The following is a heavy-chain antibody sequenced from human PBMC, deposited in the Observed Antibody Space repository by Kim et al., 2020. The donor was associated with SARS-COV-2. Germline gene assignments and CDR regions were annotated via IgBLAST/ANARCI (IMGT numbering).Heavy chain of an antibody. D-gene: IGHD2-15*01. Sequence: AVSVKSRITINPDTSKNQFSLQLNSVTPEDTAVYYCARVRADGGSYYFDYWGQGTLVTVSS. J-gene: IGHJ4*02. CDR3: ARVRADGGSYYFDY. V-gene: IGHV6-1*01.